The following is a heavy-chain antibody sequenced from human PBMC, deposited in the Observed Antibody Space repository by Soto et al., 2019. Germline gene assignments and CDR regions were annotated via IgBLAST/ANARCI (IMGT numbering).Heavy chain of an antibody. D-gene: IGHD3-10*01. CDR2: IYYSGST. V-gene: IGHV4-59*01. J-gene: IGHJ4*02. CDR3: ARLGWVGTSYYFDF. CDR1: GASISNYY. Sequence: QVQLQESGPGLVKPSETLSLTCTVSGASISNYYWSWIRQPPGKGLEWIGYIYYSGSTNYKPSLKSRVTISVDTSKKQFSLNLSAVTAADTAVYYCARLGWVGTSYYFDFWGQGTLVTVSS.